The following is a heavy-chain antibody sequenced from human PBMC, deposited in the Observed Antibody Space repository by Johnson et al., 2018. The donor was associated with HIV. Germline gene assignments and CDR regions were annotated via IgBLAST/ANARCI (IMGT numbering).Heavy chain of an antibody. CDR2: ISYDGSNK. CDR3: AKDVLQFRRGAFDI. CDR1: GFTFSSYA. V-gene: IGHV3-30*04. D-gene: IGHD3-3*01. J-gene: IGHJ3*02. Sequence: QVQLVESGGGVVQPGRSLRLSCAASGFTFSSYAMHWVRQAPGKGLEWVAVISYDGSNKYYADSVKGRFTISRDNSKNTLYLQMNSLRAEDTAVYYCAKDVLQFRRGAFDIWGQGTMVTVSS.